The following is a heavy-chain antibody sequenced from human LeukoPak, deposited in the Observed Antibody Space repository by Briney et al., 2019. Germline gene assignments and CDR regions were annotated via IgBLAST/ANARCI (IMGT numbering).Heavy chain of an antibody. CDR3: ADPGVGF. Sequence: GGSLRLSCVASGITFSTYWMSWVRQAPGKGLEWVANIKQNGSETSYVDSVKGRFTISRDNAKNSLYLLMNNLGAEDTAVYYCADPGVGFWGQGTLVTVSS. CDR2: IKQNGSET. V-gene: IGHV3-7*01. D-gene: IGHD2-8*01. J-gene: IGHJ4*02. CDR1: GITFSTYW.